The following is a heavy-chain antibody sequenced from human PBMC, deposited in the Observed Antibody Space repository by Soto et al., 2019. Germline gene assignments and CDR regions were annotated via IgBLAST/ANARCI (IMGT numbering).Heavy chain of an antibody. D-gene: IGHD6-13*01. V-gene: IGHV4-38-2*01. J-gene: IGHJ5*02. Sequence: SETLSLTCAVSGDSISSGYYWAWIRRPPGKALEWIGSIYHSGTTYYNPSLKSRVTISVDKSKNQFSLKLSSVTAADTAVYYCARANSREQPNNWFDPWGQGTLVTVSS. CDR3: ARANSREQPNNWFDP. CDR2: IYHSGTT. CDR1: GDSISSGYY.